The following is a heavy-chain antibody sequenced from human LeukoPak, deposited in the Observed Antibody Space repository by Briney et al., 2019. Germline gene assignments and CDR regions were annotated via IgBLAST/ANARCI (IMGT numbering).Heavy chain of an antibody. J-gene: IGHJ5*02. CDR2: INHSGST. CDR3: ARGGVVVPAAVGPASRHWFDP. CDR1: GGSFSGYY. D-gene: IGHD2-2*01. V-gene: IGHV4-34*01. Sequence: PSETLSLTCAVYGGSFSGYYWSWLRQPPGKALEWIGEINHSGSTNYNPSLKSRVTVSVDPSKNQFSLKLSSVTAADTAVYYCARGGVVVPAAVGPASRHWFDPWGQGTLVTVSS.